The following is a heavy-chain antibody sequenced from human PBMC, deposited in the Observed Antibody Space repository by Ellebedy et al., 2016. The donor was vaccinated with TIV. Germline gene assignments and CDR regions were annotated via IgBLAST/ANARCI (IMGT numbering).Heavy chain of an antibody. V-gene: IGHV1-18*01. CDR2: ISAYNGNT. D-gene: IGHD3-22*01. Sequence: AASVKVSCKASGYTFTSSGISWVRQAPGQGLEWMGWISAYNGNTNYAQKLQGRVTMTTDTSTSTAYMELRSLRSDDTAVYYCAVGVYYDSSGSNAFDIWGQGTMVTVSS. CDR3: AVGVYYDSSGSNAFDI. CDR1: GYTFTSSG. J-gene: IGHJ3*02.